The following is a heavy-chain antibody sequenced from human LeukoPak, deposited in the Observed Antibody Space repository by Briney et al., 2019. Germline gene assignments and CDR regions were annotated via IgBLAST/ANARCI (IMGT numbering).Heavy chain of an antibody. CDR1: GFTFSSYA. V-gene: IGHV3-21*01. CDR3: ARVFPEYYFDY. D-gene: IGHD3-3*01. CDR2: ISSSSSYI. Sequence: PGGSLRLSCAASGFTFSSYAMSWVRQAPGKGLEWVSSISSSSSYIYYADSVKGRFTISRDNAKNSLYLQMNSLRAEDTAVYYCARVFPEYYFDYWGQGTLVTVSS. J-gene: IGHJ4*02.